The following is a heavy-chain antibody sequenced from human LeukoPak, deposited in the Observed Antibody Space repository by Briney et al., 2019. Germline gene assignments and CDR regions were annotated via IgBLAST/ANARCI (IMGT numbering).Heavy chain of an antibody. CDR1: GFTFSSYG. CDR3: AKGLYVILTGEFCDY. CDR2: ISYDGSNK. V-gene: IGHV3-30*18. D-gene: IGHD3-9*01. J-gene: IGHJ4*02. Sequence: GGSLRLSCAASGFTFSSYGMHWVRQAPGKGLEWVAVISYDGSNKYYADSVKGRFTISRDNSKNTLYLQMNSLRAEDTAVYYCAKGLYVILTGEFCDYWGQGTLVTVSS.